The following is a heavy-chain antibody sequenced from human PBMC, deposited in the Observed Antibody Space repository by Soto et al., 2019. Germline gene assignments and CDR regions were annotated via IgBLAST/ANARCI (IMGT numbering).Heavy chain of an antibody. CDR3: ARGSIRSCSGGSCYQYYYYYGVDV. V-gene: IGHV3-30*03. Sequence: GGSLRLSCAASGFPFSSYGMHWVRQAPGKGLEWVAVISYDGSNKYYADSVKGRFTISRDNSKNTLYLQMGSLRAEDMAVYYCARGSIRSCSGGSCYQYYYYYGVDVWGQGTTVTVSS. CDR2: ISYDGSNK. CDR1: GFPFSSYG. D-gene: IGHD2-15*01. J-gene: IGHJ6*02.